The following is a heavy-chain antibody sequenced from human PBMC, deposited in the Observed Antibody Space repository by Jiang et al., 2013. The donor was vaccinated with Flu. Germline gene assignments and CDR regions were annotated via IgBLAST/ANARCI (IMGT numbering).Heavy chain of an antibody. J-gene: IGHJ5*02. Sequence: SVKVSCKASGYTFTSYYMHWVRQAPGQGLEWMGIINPSGGSTSYAQKFQGRVTMTRDTSTSTVYMELSSLRSEDTAVYYCARESIVVVPAATPNNWFDPWGQGTLVTVSS. D-gene: IGHD2-2*01. V-gene: IGHV1-46*01. CDR1: GYTFTSYY. CDR3: ARESIVVVPAATPNNWFDP. CDR2: INPSGGST.